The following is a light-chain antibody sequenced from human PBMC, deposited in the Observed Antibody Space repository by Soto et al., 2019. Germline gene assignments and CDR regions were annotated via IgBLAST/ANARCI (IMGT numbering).Light chain of an antibody. V-gene: IGKV3-20*01. CDR1: QSVSSSY. J-gene: IGKJ2*01. CDR3: QQYGSSPRLYT. Sequence: EIVLTQSPGTLSLSPGERATLSCRASQSVSSSYLAWYQQKPGQAPRLLLYGASGRATGIPDRFSGSGSGTDFTLTISRLEPEDFAVYYCQQYGSSPRLYTFGQGTKLEIK. CDR2: GAS.